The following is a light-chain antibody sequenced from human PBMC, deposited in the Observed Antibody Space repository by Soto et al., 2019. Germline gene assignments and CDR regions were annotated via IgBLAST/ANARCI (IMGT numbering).Light chain of an antibody. CDR1: QRIGSSY. V-gene: IGKV3-20*01. J-gene: IGKJ3*01. CDR3: QQYGSSPFT. Sequence: PGARATLSCRASQRIGSSYLAWYQQTPGQAPRLLIYDASSRATGIPDRFSGSGSGTDFTLTISRLEPEDFAVYYCQQYGSSPFTFGPGTKVDIK. CDR2: DAS.